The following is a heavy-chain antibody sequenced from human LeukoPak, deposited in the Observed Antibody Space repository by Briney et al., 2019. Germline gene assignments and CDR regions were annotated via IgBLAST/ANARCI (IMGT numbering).Heavy chain of an antibody. CDR2: INPNSGGT. J-gene: IGHJ5*02. D-gene: IGHD6-6*01. Sequence: GSSVTVSCKASVYTFTCYYMHWVRQAPGQGLEGMGWINPNSGGTNYAQKFQGRGTMTRDTAISTAYMELSRLRSDHTGVYYCAMIAARNRVDPWGQGTLVTVSS. CDR1: VYTFTCYY. CDR3: AMIAARNRVDP. V-gene: IGHV1-2*02.